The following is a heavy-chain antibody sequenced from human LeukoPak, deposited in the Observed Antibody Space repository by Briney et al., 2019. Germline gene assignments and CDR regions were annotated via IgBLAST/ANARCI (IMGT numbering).Heavy chain of an antibody. CDR2: IYYSGST. V-gene: IGHV4-59*01. J-gene: IGHJ2*01. CDR3: ARRDSSGWYRYFDL. D-gene: IGHD6-19*01. Sequence: PSETLSLTCTVSGGSISNYYWSWIRQPPGRGLEWIGYIYYSGSTSYNPSLESRVTIFVDTSKNQFSLRLRSVTAADTAVYYCARRDSSGWYRYFDLWGRGTLVTVPS. CDR1: GGSISNYY.